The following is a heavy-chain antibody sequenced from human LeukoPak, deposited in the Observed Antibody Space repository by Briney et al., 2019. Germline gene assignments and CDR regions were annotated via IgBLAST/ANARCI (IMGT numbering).Heavy chain of an antibody. CDR3: ATPTDYYYYYGMDV. J-gene: IGHJ6*02. D-gene: IGHD1-26*01. CDR2: INHSGST. Sequence: SETLSLTCGVYGGSFSGYYWSWIRQPPGKGLEWIGEINHSGSTNYNPSLKSRVTISVDTSKNQFSLKLSSVTAADTAVYYCATPTDYYYYYGMDVWGQGTTVTVSS. CDR1: GGSFSGYY. V-gene: IGHV4-34*01.